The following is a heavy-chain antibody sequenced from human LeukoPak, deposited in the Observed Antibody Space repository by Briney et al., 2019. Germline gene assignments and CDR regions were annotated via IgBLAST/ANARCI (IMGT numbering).Heavy chain of an antibody. CDR3: ARDVTYYDFWSGYYYYYMDV. J-gene: IGHJ6*03. CDR1: GGSISSGSYY. D-gene: IGHD3-3*01. Sequence: SETLSLTCTVSGGSISSGSYYWSWIRQPAGKGLEWIGRIYTSGSTNYNPSLKSRVTISVDTSKNQFSLKLSSVTAADTAVYYCARDVTYYDFWSGYYYYYMDVWGKGTTVTVSS. V-gene: IGHV4-61*02. CDR2: IYTSGST.